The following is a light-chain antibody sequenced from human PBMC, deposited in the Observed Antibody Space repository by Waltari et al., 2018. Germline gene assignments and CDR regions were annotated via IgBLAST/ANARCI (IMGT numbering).Light chain of an antibody. CDR1: QSISSY. Sequence: DIQMTQSPSSLSASVGDRVTITCRASQSISSYFNWSQQKPGKAPKLLIYAASSLQSGVPSRFSGSGSGTDFTLTISSLQPEDFATYYCQQSYSTPMYTFGQGTKLEIK. CDR2: AAS. V-gene: IGKV1-39*01. J-gene: IGKJ2*01. CDR3: QQSYSTPMYT.